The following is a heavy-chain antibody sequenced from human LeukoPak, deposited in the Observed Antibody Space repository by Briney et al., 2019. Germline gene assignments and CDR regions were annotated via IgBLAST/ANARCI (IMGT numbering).Heavy chain of an antibody. CDR2: LTPKSGGT. CDR3: ARVEWLRMGDYFDY. D-gene: IGHD5-12*01. J-gene: IGHJ4*02. CDR1: GYTFTGYY. Sequence: ASVKLSCKASGYTFTGYYMHWVRQAPGQGLEWMGRLTPKSGGTNNAQKFQGRDTMNRDTSISTVYMEMSRLRSDDTAVYYCARVEWLRMGDYFDYWGQGTLVTVSS. V-gene: IGHV1-2*02.